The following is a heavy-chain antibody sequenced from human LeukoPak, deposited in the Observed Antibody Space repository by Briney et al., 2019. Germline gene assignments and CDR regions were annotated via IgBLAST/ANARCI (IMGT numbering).Heavy chain of an antibody. CDR2: ITGSGGST. CDR3: AKKRVDDRPPLH. Sequence: PGGSLRLSCVASGFTFSNYAMSWGRQAPGKGLEWVSGITGSGGSTYYADSVKGRFTISRDNSKSTLYLQMNSLRDDDTAVYYCAKKRVDDRPPLHWGQGTLVTVSS. CDR1: GFTFSNYA. J-gene: IGHJ4*02. V-gene: IGHV3-23*01. D-gene: IGHD6-25*01.